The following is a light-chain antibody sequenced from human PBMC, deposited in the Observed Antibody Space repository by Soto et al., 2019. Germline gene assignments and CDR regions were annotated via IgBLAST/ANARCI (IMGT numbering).Light chain of an antibody. CDR3: QQYNNWPPLP. CDR1: QSVSSN. CDR2: DAS. Sequence: EIVMTQSPATLSVSPGERATVSCRASQSVSSNLAWYQQKPGQAPRLLIYDASTRATGIPARFSGSGSGTEFTLTISSLQSEDFAVYYCQQYNNWPPLPFGQGTKVEIK. V-gene: IGKV3-15*01. J-gene: IGKJ1*01.